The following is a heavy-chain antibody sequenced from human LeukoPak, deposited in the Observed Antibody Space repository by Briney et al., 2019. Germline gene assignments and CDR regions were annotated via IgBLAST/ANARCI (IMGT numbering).Heavy chain of an antibody. CDR2: IHDSGST. J-gene: IGHJ4*02. Sequence: SETLSLTCTVSGGSISNYYWSWNRQSPEKGLEWIGYIHDSGSTNYNPSLKSRVTISVDTSKNQFSLKLSSVTAADTAVYYCARLDAAAGRYLQFFYWGQGTLVTVSS. CDR1: GGSISNYY. D-gene: IGHD5-24*01. CDR3: ARLDAAAGRYLQFFY. V-gene: IGHV4-59*08.